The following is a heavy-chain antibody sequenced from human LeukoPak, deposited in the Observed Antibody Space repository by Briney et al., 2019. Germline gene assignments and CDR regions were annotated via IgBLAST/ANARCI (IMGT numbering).Heavy chain of an antibody. V-gene: IGHV4-59*12. CDR2: IYYTGST. Sequence: SETLSLTCIVSGGSISSSYWSWIRQPPGKGLEWIGYIYYTGSTTYNPSLKSRVTISVDTSKNQFSLKLSSVTAADTAVYYCARDRSMGANAFDIWGQGTMVTVSS. CDR1: GGSISSSY. J-gene: IGHJ3*02. CDR3: ARDRSMGANAFDI. D-gene: IGHD1-26*01.